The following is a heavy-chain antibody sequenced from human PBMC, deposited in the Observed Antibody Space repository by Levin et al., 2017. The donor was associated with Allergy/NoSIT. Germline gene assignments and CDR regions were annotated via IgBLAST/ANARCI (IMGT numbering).Heavy chain of an antibody. CDR2: INHSGST. J-gene: IGHJ4*02. D-gene: IGHD6-19*01. CDR3: ARGSPSSGWSADY. Sequence: SETLSLTCAVYGGSFSGYYWSWIRQPPGKGLEWIGEINHSGSTNYNPSLKSRVTISVDTSKNQFSLKLSSVTAADTAVYYCARGSPSSGWSADYWGQGTLVTVSS. V-gene: IGHV4-34*01. CDR1: GGSFSGYY.